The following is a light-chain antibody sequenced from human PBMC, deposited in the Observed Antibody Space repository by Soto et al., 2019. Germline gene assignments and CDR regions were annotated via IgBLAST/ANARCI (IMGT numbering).Light chain of an antibody. CDR3: QQRSNWPPVT. CDR2: DAS. CDR1: QTISTD. J-gene: IGKJ1*01. V-gene: IGKV3-11*01. Sequence: TLSLPTLSGSVGDRVTITCRASQTISTDLAWYQHKPGQAPRLLIYDASDRATDIPARFSGSGSGTDFTLTISSLEPEDFAVYYCQQRSNWPPVTFGQGTKVDIK.